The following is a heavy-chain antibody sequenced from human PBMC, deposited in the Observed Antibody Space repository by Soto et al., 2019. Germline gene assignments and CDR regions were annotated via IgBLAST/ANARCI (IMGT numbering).Heavy chain of an antibody. CDR1: GGYISSNIYH. Sequence: SQTLSLTCTVSGGYISSNIYHWGWIRQPPGKGLEWIGRIYNSGRTYYNASLKSRVSISIDTSKNQFSLKLTSVTAAGTAVYYCARHPVYATGWQIDYWGQGALVTVSS. CDR2: IYNSGRT. V-gene: IGHV4-39*01. J-gene: IGHJ4*02. D-gene: IGHD2-2*01. CDR3: ARHPVYATGWQIDY.